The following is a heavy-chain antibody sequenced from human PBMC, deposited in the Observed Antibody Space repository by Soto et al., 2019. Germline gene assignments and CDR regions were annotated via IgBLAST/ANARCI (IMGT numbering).Heavy chain of an antibody. V-gene: IGHV3-49*04. CDR1: GFTFGDYA. Sequence: GGSLRLSCTASGFTFGDYAMSWVRQAPGKGLEWVGFIRSKAYGGTTEYAASVKGRFTISRDDSKSIAYLQMNSLKTEDPAVYYCTRESGPKLPYCGGDCWDAFDIWGQGTMVTVSS. CDR2: IRSKAYGGTT. CDR3: TRESGPKLPYCGGDCWDAFDI. J-gene: IGHJ3*02. D-gene: IGHD2-21*02.